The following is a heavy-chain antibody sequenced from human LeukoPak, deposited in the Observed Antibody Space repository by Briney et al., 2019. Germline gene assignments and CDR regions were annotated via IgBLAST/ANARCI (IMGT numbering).Heavy chain of an antibody. V-gene: IGHV4-59*01. D-gene: IGHD6-13*01. Sequence: SETLSLTCTVSGGSIGSSYWSWIRQPPGKGLEWIGYTYYTGSTNYNPSLKSRVTISVDTSKNQFSLKLSSVTAADTAVYYCAREGIAAAEGSDAFDIWGQGTMVTASS. CDR2: TYYTGST. CDR3: AREGIAAAEGSDAFDI. CDR1: GGSIGSSY. J-gene: IGHJ3*02.